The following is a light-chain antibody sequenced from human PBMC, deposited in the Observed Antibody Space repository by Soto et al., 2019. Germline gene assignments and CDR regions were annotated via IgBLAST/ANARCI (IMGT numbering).Light chain of an antibody. J-gene: IGKJ1*01. Sequence: PGERATLSCRASQSVTSNYLAWYQQKPGQAPRLLIFGASIRDTGIPDRFSGSGSGTDFTLTISRLEPEDFAVYYCQQYGSSPGTVGQGTKVDSK. CDR3: QQYGSSPGT. CDR1: QSVTSNY. V-gene: IGKV3-20*01. CDR2: GAS.